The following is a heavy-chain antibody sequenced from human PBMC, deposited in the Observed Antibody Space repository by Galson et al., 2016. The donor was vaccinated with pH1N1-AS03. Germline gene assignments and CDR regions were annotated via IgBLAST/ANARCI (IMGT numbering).Heavy chain of an antibody. D-gene: IGHD1-26*01. J-gene: IGHJ2*01. CDR1: GYTFSAYY. V-gene: IGHV1-2*06. CDR2: INSKSGDT. CDR3: ATPQSLKVGATSAFDL. Sequence: SVKVSCKASGYTFSAYYMHWVRQAPGQGLEWLGRINSKSGDTDYAPKFRDRLTMTRDTSITTAYLELRSLPSGDPALNYCATPQSLKVGATSAFDLWGRGTPVTVTS.